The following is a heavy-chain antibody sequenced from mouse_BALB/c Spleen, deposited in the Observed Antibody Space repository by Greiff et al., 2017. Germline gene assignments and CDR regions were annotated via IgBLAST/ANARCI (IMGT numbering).Heavy chain of an antibody. V-gene: IGHV5-12-2*01. Sequence: EVMLVESGGGLVQPGGSLKLSCAASGFTFSSYTMSWVRQTPEKRLEWVAYISNGGGSTYYTDTVKGRFTISRDNAKNTLYLQMSSLKSEDTAMYYYARHMDYWGQGTSVTVSS. J-gene: IGHJ4*01. CDR2: ISNGGGST. CDR3: ARHMDY. CDR1: GFTFSSYT.